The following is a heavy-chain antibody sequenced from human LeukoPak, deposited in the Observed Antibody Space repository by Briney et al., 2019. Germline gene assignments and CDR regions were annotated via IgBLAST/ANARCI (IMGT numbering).Heavy chain of an antibody. D-gene: IGHD2-15*01. J-gene: IGHJ6*03. V-gene: IGHV4-59*11. Sequence: PSETLSLTCTVSGGSISSHYWTWIRQSPVKGLEWIGDISNSGSTSYNPSLKSRVTISIDTSKTQFSLKLSSVTAADTAVYYCGRDALVGDFSYYSMDVWGKGTTVTAS. CDR1: GGSISSHY. CDR2: ISNSGST. CDR3: GRDALVGDFSYYSMDV.